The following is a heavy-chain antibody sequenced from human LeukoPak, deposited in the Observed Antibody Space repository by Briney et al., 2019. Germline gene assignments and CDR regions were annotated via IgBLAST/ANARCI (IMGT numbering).Heavy chain of an antibody. CDR1: GFTFDDYA. J-gene: IGHJ4*02. V-gene: IGHV3-9*01. Sequence: GRSLRLSCAASGFTFDDYAMHWVRQAPGKGLEWVSGISWNSGSIGYADSVKGRFTISRDNAKNSLYLQMNSLRAEDTALYYCAKDPHTTVTAVDYWGQGTLVTVSS. D-gene: IGHD4-17*01. CDR2: ISWNSGSI. CDR3: AKDPHTTVTAVDY.